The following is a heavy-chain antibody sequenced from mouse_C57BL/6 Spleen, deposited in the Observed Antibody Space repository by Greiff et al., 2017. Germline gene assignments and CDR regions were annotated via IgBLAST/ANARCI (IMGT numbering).Heavy chain of an antibody. D-gene: IGHD1-1*01. V-gene: IGHV14-3*01. J-gene: IGHJ4*01. CDR2: IDPANGNT. Sequence: DVKLVESVAELVRPGASVKLSCTASGFNIKNTYMHWVKQRPEQGLEWIGRIDPANGNTKYAPKFQGKATITADTSSNTAYLQLSSLTSEDTAIYYCARSFYYGSSYGYAMDYWGQGTSVTVSS. CDR1: GFNIKNTY. CDR3: ARSFYYGSSYGYAMDY.